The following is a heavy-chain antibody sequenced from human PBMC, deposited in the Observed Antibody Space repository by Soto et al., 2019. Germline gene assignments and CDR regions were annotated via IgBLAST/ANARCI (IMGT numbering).Heavy chain of an antibody. CDR2: IIPIFGTA. Sequence: SVKVSCKASEGTFSSYAISWVRQAPGQGLEWMGGIIPIFGTANYAQKFQGRVTITADESTSTAYMELSSLRSEDTAVYYCARGTPLGGGYDYYYYGMDVWGQGTTVTVSS. D-gene: IGHD5-12*01. V-gene: IGHV1-69*13. J-gene: IGHJ6*02. CDR3: ARGTPLGGGYDYYYYGMDV. CDR1: EGTFSSYA.